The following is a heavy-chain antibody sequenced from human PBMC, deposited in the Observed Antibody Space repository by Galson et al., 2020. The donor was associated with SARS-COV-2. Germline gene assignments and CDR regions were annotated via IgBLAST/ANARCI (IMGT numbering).Heavy chain of an antibody. Sequence: GESLKISCAASGFTFSSYSMNWVRQAPGKGLEWVSSISSSSSYIYYADSVKGRFTISRDNAKNSLYLQMNSLRAEDMAVYYCARELTTVTIVFLDYWGQGTLVTVSS. CDR1: GFTFSSYS. CDR2: ISSSSSYI. V-gene: IGHV3-21*01. D-gene: IGHD4-17*01. J-gene: IGHJ4*02. CDR3: ARELTTVTIVFLDY.